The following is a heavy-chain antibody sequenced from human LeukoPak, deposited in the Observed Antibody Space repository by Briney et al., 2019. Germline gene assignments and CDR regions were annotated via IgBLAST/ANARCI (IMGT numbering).Heavy chain of an antibody. J-gene: IGHJ4*02. Sequence: PGGSLRLSCATSGFTFSRYWMSWARQAPGKGLEWVANIKQDGSEKNYVGSVRGRFTISRDNAKNSLHLQMNSLRAEDTAVYYCYCAVEDYWGQGTLVTVSS. V-gene: IGHV3-7*01. CDR1: GFTFSRYW. CDR3: YCAVEDY. CDR2: IKQDGSEK. D-gene: IGHD2-15*01.